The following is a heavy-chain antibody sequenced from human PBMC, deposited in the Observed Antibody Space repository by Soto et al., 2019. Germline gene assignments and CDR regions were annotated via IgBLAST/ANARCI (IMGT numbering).Heavy chain of an antibody. CDR2: ISSSSSYI. CDR3: ARDGGFNQLQPFDY. D-gene: IGHD2-2*01. CDR1: GFTFSSYS. V-gene: IGHV3-21*01. Sequence: PGGSLRLSCAASGFTFSSYSMNWVRQAPGKGLEWVSSISSSSSYIYYADSVKGRFTISRDNAKNSLYLQMNSLRAEDTAVYYCARDGGFNQLQPFDYWGQGTLVTVSS. J-gene: IGHJ4*02.